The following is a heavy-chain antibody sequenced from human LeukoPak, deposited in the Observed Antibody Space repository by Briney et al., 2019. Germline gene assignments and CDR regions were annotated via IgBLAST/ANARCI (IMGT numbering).Heavy chain of an antibody. V-gene: IGHV4-31*03. D-gene: IGHD4-17*01. CDR1: GGSISSGGYY. CDR2: IHYSGNT. J-gene: IGHJ4*02. Sequence: SETLSLTCTLSGGSISSGGYYWGWIRQHSGEGLEWIGYIHYSGNTYYNPSLKSRLTISPDTSKHQFSLRLSSVTAADTAVYYCARDDGDSTMGYYFDYWGQGTLVTVSS. CDR3: ARDDGDSTMGYYFDY.